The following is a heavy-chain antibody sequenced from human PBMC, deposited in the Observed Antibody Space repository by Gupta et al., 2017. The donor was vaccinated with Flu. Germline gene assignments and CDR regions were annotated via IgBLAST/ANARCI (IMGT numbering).Heavy chain of an antibody. V-gene: IGHV4-34*01. CDR3: ARENTMDV. CDR1: GGSFNTFY. Sequence: GGSFNTFYWSWIRQPPGKGLEWIGEINQSGSTNYNPSLKSRVTISVDTSKNQFSLRLSSVTAADTAVYYWARENTMDVWGPGTTVTVSS. J-gene: IGHJ6*02. CDR2: INQSGST.